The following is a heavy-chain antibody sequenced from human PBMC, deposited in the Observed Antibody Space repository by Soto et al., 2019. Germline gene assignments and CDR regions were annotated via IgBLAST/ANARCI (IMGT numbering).Heavy chain of an antibody. CDR1: GFTFSGSW. CDR2: INGDGSGT. J-gene: IGHJ4*02. D-gene: IGHD3-10*01. V-gene: IGHV3-74*01. Sequence: EVQLVESGGGLVQPGGSLRLSCAASGFTFSGSWMHWVRQAPGKGLVWVSRINGDGSGTSYADFVKGRFTISRDNAKNTLFLQMNGLRAEDTDVYYCARGIFGSGTANDYWGQGTLVTVSS. CDR3: ARGIFGSGTANDY.